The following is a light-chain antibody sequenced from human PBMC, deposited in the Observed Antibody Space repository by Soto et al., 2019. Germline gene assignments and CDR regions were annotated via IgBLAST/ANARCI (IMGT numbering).Light chain of an antibody. CDR3: QQYGSSAYT. CDR2: GAS. CDR1: QSVSSSY. V-gene: IGKV3-20*01. J-gene: IGKJ2*01. Sequence: EIVLTQSPATLSLSPGERATLSCRASQSVSSSYLTWYQQKPGLAPRLLIYGASSRATGIPDRFSGSGSGTHFPLTISRLEPEDFAVYYCQQYGSSAYTFGQGTKLEIK.